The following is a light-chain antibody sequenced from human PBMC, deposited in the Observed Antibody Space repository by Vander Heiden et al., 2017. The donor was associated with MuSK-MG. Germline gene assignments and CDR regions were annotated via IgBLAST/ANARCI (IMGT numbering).Light chain of an antibody. CDR1: QSVSSY. Sequence: EIVLTQSPATLSLSPGERATLSCRASQSVSSYLAWYQQKPGQAPRLLIYDASNRATGIPARFSGSGSGTDFTLTISSLEPEAFAVYYCQQRSNWPFITFGQGTRLEIK. V-gene: IGKV3-11*01. CDR3: QQRSNWPFIT. CDR2: DAS. J-gene: IGKJ5*01.